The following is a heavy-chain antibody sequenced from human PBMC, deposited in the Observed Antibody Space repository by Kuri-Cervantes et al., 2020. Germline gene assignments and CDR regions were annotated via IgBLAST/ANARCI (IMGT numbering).Heavy chain of an antibody. D-gene: IGHD3-3*01. Sequence: SVKVSCKASGGTFSSYAISWVRQAPGQGLEWMGGIIPIFGTANYAQKFQGRVTITRDTSASTAYMELSSLRSEDTAVYYCARVPYDLWSGYYGVLDYWGQGTLVTVSS. CDR1: GGTFSSYA. V-gene: IGHV1-69*05. CDR3: ARVPYDLWSGYYGVLDY. CDR2: IIPIFGTA. J-gene: IGHJ4*02.